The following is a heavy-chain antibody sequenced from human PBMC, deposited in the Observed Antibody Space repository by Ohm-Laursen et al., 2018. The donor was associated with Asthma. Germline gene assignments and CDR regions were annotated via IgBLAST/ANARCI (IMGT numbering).Heavy chain of an antibody. CDR3: AREVKIFGKGYYYYGMDV. Sequence: SLRLSCSASGFTFNKHHMTWVRQAPGKGLEWVSAVDGSGGRTYYADSVKGRFTISRDNPRNTLYLQMNSLRAEDTAVYYCAREVKIFGKGYYYYGMDVWGQGTTVTVSS. D-gene: IGHD3-3*01. J-gene: IGHJ6*02. CDR1: GFTFNKHH. CDR2: VDGSGGRT. V-gene: IGHV3-23*01.